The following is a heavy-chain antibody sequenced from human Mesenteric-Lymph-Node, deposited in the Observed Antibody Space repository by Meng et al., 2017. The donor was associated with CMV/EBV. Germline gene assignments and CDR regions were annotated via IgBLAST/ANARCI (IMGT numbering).Heavy chain of an antibody. CDR3: ARNAGWSVDY. CDR1: GFSCSSYW. CDR2: IKADGSEK. V-gene: IGHV3-7*01. J-gene: IGHJ4*02. D-gene: IGHD6-19*01. Sequence: GGSLRLSCAASGFSCSSYWMSWVRQTPGKGLEWVANIKADGSEKYYVDSMRGRFTVSRDNAKDSLYLQLNSLRAEDTAVYYCARNAGWSVDYWGQGTAVTVSS.